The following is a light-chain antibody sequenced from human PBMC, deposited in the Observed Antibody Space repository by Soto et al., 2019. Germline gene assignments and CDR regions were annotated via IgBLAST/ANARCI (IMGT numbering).Light chain of an antibody. J-gene: IGKJ5*01. CDR3: QQRKNYPIT. V-gene: IGKV1-9*01. CDR2: TAS. Sequence: DIQLTQSPSFLSASVGDSVTITCRASQDITSYLAWYQQKPGKAPKLLIHTASTLQTGVPSRFSGSGSGTEFTLTISSLQPEDFATYYCQQRKNYPITFGQGTRLEIK. CDR1: QDITSY.